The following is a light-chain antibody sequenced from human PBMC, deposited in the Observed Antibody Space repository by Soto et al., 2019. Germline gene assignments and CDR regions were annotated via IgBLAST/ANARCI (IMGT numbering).Light chain of an antibody. J-gene: IGKJ4*01. Sequence: DIQMTQSPSSLSTSVGDRVTMTCRASQNISKYLNWYQKTPGKAPKLLIYGASNLQNGVPSRFSGSGSGTEFTLTISNLQPEDTSTYYCQQSYIPVALTFGGGTTVEIK. CDR1: QNISKY. CDR3: QQSYIPVALT. CDR2: GAS. V-gene: IGKV1-39*01.